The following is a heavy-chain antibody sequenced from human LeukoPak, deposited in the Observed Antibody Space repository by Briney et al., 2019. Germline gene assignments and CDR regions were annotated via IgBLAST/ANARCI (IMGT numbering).Heavy chain of an antibody. CDR2: ISSTSSHI. J-gene: IGHJ5*02. CDR1: GFTFDRSG. Sequence: GGSLRLSCSASGFTFDRSGMLWVRQAPGKGLEWVSSISSTSSHIYYADSVMGRFTISRDNDKNSMILEMNSLRADDTAVYFCARGVRKILKYIDLWGQGTLVTVSS. CDR3: ARGVRKILKYIDL. V-gene: IGHV3-21*01. D-gene: IGHD3-10*01.